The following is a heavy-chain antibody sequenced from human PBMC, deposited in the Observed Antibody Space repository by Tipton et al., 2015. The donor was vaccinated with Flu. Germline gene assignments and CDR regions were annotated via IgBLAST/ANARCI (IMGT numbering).Heavy chain of an antibody. CDR2: IWYDGSNK. CDR3: ARDSTDYGGNSAPGDY. D-gene: IGHD4-23*01. CDR1: GFTFSSYG. Sequence: RSLRLSCAASGFTFSSYGMHWVRQAPGKGLEWVAVIWYDGSNKYYAGSVKGRSTISRDNSKNTLYLQMNSLRAEDTAVYYCARDSTDYGGNSAPGDYWGQGTLVTASS. J-gene: IGHJ4*02. V-gene: IGHV3-33*01.